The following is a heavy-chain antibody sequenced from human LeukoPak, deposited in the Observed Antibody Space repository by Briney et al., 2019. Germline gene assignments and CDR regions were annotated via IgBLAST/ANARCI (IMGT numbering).Heavy chain of an antibody. D-gene: IGHD3-22*01. CDR1: GGSFSGYY. Sequence: SETLSLTCAVYGGSFSGYYLSWIRQPPGKGLEWIAEINHSGSTNYNPSLKSRVTISVDTSKNQFSLKLSSVTAADTAVYYCARTSIYYDSSGYRSWGQGTLVTVSS. J-gene: IGHJ5*02. CDR3: ARTSIYYDSSGYRS. V-gene: IGHV4-34*01. CDR2: INHSGST.